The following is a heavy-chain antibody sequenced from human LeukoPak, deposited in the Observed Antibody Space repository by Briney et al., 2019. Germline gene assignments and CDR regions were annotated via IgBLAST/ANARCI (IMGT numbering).Heavy chain of an antibody. D-gene: IGHD3-3*01. CDR3: ARFHRDFWSRRQTRNWFDP. V-gene: IGHV4-59*11. CDR1: GGSISSHY. J-gene: IGHJ5*02. Sequence: SETLSPTCTVSGGSISSHYWSWIRQPPGKGLEWIGYIYYSGSTNYNPSLKSRVTISVDTSKNQFSLKLSSVTAADTAVYYCARFHRDFWSRRQTRNWFDPWGQGTLVTVSS. CDR2: IYYSGST.